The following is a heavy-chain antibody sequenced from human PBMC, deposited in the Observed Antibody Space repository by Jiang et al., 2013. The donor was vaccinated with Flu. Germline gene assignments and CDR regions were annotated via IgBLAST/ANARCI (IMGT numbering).Heavy chain of an antibody. J-gene: IGHJ4*02. CDR3: ARGEVMAGRRVGVAGGFDY. Sequence: SGAEVKKPGASVKVSCKASGYTFTAYFLHWVRQAPGQGLEWMGGIVPLFGTTNYAQRFQDRVTIIADESTSTAYLELSSLRSEDTAVYYCARGEVMAGRRVGVAGGFDYWGQGSLVTVSS. CDR1: GYTFTAYF. D-gene: IGHD6-19*01. CDR2: IVPLFGTT. V-gene: IGHV1-69*13.